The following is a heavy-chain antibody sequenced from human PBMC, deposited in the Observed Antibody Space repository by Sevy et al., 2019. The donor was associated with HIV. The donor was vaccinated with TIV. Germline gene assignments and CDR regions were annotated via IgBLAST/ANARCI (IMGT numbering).Heavy chain of an antibody. V-gene: IGHV1-2*06. D-gene: IGHD4-17*01. J-gene: IGHJ4*02. CDR2: INPNSGGT. Sequence: ASVKVSCKASGYTFTGYYMHWVRQAPGQGLEWMGRINPNSGGTNYAQKFQGRVTMTRDRSISTAYMELSRLRSDDTAVYYCARAVGLTTVLTVFDYWGQGTLVTVSS. CDR3: ARAVGLTTVLTVFDY. CDR1: GYTFTGYY.